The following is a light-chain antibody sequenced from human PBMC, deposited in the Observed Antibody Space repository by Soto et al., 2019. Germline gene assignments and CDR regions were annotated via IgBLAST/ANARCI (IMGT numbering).Light chain of an antibody. Sequence: DIQMTQSPSTLSASVGDRVTITCRASQTISTWLAWYQHKPGKAPKLLIYDASSLESGVPSRFSGSGSGTEFTLTISSLQPDDFATYYCQQFKDYVWTFGQGTKVDIK. CDR1: QTISTW. CDR2: DAS. V-gene: IGKV1-5*01. CDR3: QQFKDYVWT. J-gene: IGKJ1*01.